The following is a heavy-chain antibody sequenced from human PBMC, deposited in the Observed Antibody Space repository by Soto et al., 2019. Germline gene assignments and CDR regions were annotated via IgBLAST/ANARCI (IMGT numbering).Heavy chain of an antibody. V-gene: IGHV6-1*01. Sequence: PSQTLSLTCAISGDSVSSNSAAWNWIRQSPSRGLEWLGRTYYRSKWYNDYAVSVKSRITINPDTSKNQFSLQLNSVTPEDTAVYYCARVTFGSTRGRNRLDPWGQGTLVTVSS. CDR1: GDSVSSNSAA. J-gene: IGHJ5*02. D-gene: IGHD1-26*01. CDR2: TYYRSKWYN. CDR3: ARVTFGSTRGRNRLDP.